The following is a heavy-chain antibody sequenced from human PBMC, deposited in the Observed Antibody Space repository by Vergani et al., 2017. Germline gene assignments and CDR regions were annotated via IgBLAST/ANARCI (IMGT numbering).Heavy chain of an antibody. V-gene: IGHV1-69*12. CDR2: IIPIFGTA. Sequence: QVQLVQSGAEVKKPGSSVKVSCKASGGTFSSYAISWVRQAPGQGLEWMGGIIPIFGTANYAQKFQGRVTITADESTSTAYMELSSLRSEDTAVYYCARVTSMTTVTNDAFDIWGQGTMVTGSS. CDR1: GGTFSSYA. D-gene: IGHD4-17*01. CDR3: ARVTSMTTVTNDAFDI. J-gene: IGHJ3*02.